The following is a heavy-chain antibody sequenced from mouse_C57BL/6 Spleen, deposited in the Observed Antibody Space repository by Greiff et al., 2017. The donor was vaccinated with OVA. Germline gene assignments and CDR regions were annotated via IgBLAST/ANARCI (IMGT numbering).Heavy chain of an antibody. CDR1: GYTFTDYE. D-gene: IGHD2-5*01. CDR3: TRDYSNYEFDY. J-gene: IGHJ3*01. Sequence: QVQLQQSGAELVRPGASVTLSCKASGYTFTDYEMHWVKQTPVHGLEWIGAIVPETGGTAYNQKFKGKAILTADKSSSTAYMELRSLTSEDSAVYYCTRDYSNYEFDYWGQGTLVTVSA. V-gene: IGHV1-15*01. CDR2: IVPETGGT.